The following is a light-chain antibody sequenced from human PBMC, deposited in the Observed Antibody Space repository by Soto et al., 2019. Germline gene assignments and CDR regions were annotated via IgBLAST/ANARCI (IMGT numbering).Light chain of an antibody. CDR2: EVS. Sequence: QSVLTQPASVSGSPGQSLTISCTGTSSDVGGYNYVSWYQLHPGKAPKLMVYEVSNRPSGVSNRFSGSKSGNTASLTVSGLQAEDEADYYCSSYAGSSNVFGTGTKVTV. CDR3: SSYAGSSNV. J-gene: IGLJ1*01. V-gene: IGLV2-14*01. CDR1: SSDVGGYNY.